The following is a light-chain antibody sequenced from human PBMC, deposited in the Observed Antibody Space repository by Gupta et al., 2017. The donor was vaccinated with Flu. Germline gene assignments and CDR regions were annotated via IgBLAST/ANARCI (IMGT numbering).Light chain of an antibody. CDR3: MQTVQTPKT. CDR1: QSLLHPNGNNY. J-gene: IGKJ1*01. CDR2: WGS. Sequence: PVTPGESASISCRSSQSLLHPNGNNYLAWFLQKPGQSPQLLMYWGSTRASGVPDRFSGSGSGTDFTLKISRVEAEAVGVYYCMQTVQTPKTFGQGTKVEIK. V-gene: IGKV2-28*01.